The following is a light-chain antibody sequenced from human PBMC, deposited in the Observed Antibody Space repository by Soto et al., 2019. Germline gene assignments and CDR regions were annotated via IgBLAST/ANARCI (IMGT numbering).Light chain of an antibody. J-gene: IGKJ5*01. Sequence: DIQMTQSPSSLSASVGYRITITCRASQGISNYLAWYQQMPGKVPKLLIYDASTLQSGVPSRFSGSGSGTDFTLTISSLQPEDVATYYCQKYNSVPATFGQGTRLEIK. CDR1: QGISNY. CDR3: QKYNSVPAT. CDR2: DAS. V-gene: IGKV1-27*01.